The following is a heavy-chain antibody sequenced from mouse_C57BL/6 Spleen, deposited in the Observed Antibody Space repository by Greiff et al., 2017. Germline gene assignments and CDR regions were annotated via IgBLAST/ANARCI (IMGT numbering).Heavy chain of an antibody. D-gene: IGHD2-5*01. CDR1: GFTFSSYA. V-gene: IGHV5-4*01. J-gene: IGHJ2*01. CDR3: ARDDSNYYFDY. CDR2: ISDGGSYT. Sequence: EVKVEESGGGLVKPGGSLKLSCAASGFTFSSYAMSWVRQTPEKRLEWVATISDGGSYTYYPDNVKGRFTISRDNAKNNLYLQMSHLKSEDTAMYYCARDDSNYYFDYWGQGTTLTVSS.